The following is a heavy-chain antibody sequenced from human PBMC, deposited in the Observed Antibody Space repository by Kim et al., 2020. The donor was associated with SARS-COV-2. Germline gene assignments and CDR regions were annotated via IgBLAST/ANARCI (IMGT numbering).Heavy chain of an antibody. J-gene: IGHJ6*02. CDR2: IKSKTDGGTT. D-gene: IGHD4-17*01. CDR1: GFTFSNAW. Sequence: GGSLRLSCAASGFTFSNAWMSWVRQAPGKGLEWVGRIKSKTDGGTTDYAAPVKGRFTISRDDSKNTLYLQMNSLKTEDTAVYYCTTSGMTTVTERNYYYYGMDVWGQGTTVTVSS. CDR3: TTSGMTTVTERNYYYYGMDV. V-gene: IGHV3-15*01.